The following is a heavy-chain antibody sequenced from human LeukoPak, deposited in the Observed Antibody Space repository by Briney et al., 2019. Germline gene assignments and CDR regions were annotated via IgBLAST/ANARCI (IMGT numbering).Heavy chain of an antibody. J-gene: IGHJ4*02. Sequence: SETLSLTCTVSGGSISSYFWSWVRQPPGKGLEWIGYIYYSGSTSYNPSLKSRVTMSVDTSKNQFSLKLRSVTAADTAVYYCARAIRGYSYVLDYWGQGTLVTVSS. V-gene: IGHV4-59*01. CDR2: IYYSGST. CDR3: ARAIRGYSYVLDY. CDR1: GGSISSYF. D-gene: IGHD5-18*01.